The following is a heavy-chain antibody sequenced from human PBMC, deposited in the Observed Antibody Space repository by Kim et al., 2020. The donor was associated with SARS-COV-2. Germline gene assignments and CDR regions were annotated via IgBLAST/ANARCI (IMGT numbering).Heavy chain of an antibody. CDR3: ARAVVVGTAIRYWYFDL. J-gene: IGHJ2*01. Sequence: SETLSLTCTVSGCSVSSGYYYWNWIRQPPGKGLEWVGYIYHSGSTNYNPSLKSRVTISGDTSKNQFSLKLSSVTAADTAVYFCARAVVVGTAIRYWYFDLWGRGTLVTVSS. CDR1: GCSVSSGYYY. CDR2: IYHSGST. V-gene: IGHV4-61*01. D-gene: IGHD2-21*02.